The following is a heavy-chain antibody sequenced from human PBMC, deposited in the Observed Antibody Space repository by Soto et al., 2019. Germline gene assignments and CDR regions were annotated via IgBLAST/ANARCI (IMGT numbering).Heavy chain of an antibody. CDR1: GGTFGGDA. Sequence: SVKVSCKASGGTFGGDAITWVRQAPGQGLEWVGRIIPIFGTTNYAQNLQGRVTISADKSTLTSYMELHSLASDDTALYYCARDRTDSGYYTNWLDPWGQGTQVTVSS. D-gene: IGHD3-22*01. CDR2: IIPIFGTT. J-gene: IGHJ5*02. V-gene: IGHV1-69*06. CDR3: ARDRTDSGYYTNWLDP.